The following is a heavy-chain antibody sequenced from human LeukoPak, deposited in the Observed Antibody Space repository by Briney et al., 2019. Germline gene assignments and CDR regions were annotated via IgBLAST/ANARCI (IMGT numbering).Heavy chain of an antibody. CDR3: ARAESGYAHLFDP. V-gene: IGHV6-1*01. CDR1: GYSVSSDNVV. Sequence: SQTLSLTCAISGYSVSSDNVVWHWIRQSPSRGLVWLGRTYYRSQCYSSYASSVKSRISIKPDTSTNQFSLQLNSATPEDTAVYYCARAESGYAHLFDPWGRGTLVTVSS. J-gene: IGHJ5*02. CDR2: TYYRSQCYS. D-gene: IGHD5-12*01.